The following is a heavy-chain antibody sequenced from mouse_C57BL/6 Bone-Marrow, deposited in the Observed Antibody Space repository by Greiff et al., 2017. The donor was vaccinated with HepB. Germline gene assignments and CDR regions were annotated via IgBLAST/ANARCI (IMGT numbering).Heavy chain of an antibody. CDR3: TREGFITTVVDYWYFDV. V-gene: IGHV6-6*01. Sequence: EVKVEESGGGLVQPGGTMKLSCAASGFTFSDAWMDWVRQSPEKGLEWVAEIRNKANNHATYYAESVKGRFTISRDDSKSSVYLQMNSLRAEDTGIYYCTREGFITTVVDYWYFDVWGTGTTVTVSS. D-gene: IGHD1-1*01. CDR1: GFTFSDAW. CDR2: IRNKANNHAT. J-gene: IGHJ1*03.